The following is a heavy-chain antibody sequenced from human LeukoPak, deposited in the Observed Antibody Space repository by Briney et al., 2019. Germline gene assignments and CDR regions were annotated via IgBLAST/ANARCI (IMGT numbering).Heavy chain of an antibody. V-gene: IGHV4-4*07. D-gene: IGHD6-19*01. CDR3: ARERYSSGWREVDY. Sequence: PSETLSLTCIVSGGSISSYYWSWIRQPAGKGLEWIGRIYTSGSTNYNPSLKSRVTMSVDTSKSQFSLKLSSVTAADTAVYYCARERYSSGWREVDYWGQGTLVTVSS. J-gene: IGHJ4*02. CDR1: GGSISSYY. CDR2: IYTSGST.